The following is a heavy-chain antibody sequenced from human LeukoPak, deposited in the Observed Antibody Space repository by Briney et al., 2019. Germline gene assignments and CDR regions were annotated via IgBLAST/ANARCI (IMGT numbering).Heavy chain of an antibody. CDR1: GYTFTSYD. Sequence: GASVKVSCKASGYTFTSYDINWVRQATGQGLEWMGWMNPNSGNTGYAQKFQGRVTMTRNTSISTAYMELSSLRSEDTAVYYCARLGGVPAAIFHYYYGMDVWGQGTTVTVSS. D-gene: IGHD2-2*01. CDR3: ARLGGVPAAIFHYYYGMDV. CDR2: MNPNSGNT. J-gene: IGHJ6*02. V-gene: IGHV1-8*01.